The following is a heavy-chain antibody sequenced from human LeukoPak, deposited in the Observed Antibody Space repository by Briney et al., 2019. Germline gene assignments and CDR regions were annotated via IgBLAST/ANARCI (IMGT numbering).Heavy chain of an antibody. CDR2: INPNSGGT. J-gene: IGHJ6*02. D-gene: IGHD2-2*01. Sequence: ASVKVSCKASGYTFSGYYIHWVRQAPGQGLEWMGRINPNSGGTNYAQKFQGRVTMTRDTSISTAYMDLSRLRPDDTAVYYCARETCSSTSCYYGMDVWGQGTTVIVSS. V-gene: IGHV1-2*06. CDR1: GYTFSGYY. CDR3: ARETCSSTSCYYGMDV.